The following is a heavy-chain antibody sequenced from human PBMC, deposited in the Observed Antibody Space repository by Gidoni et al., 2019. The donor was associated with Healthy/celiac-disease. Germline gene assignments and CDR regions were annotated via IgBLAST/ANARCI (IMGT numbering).Heavy chain of an antibody. CDR3: ASIPLDRWLSDI. Sequence: QVQLVQSGAEVKKPGASVKVSCKASGSTFTSYYMHWVRQAPGQGLEWMGIINPSGGSTSYAQKFQGRVTMTRDTSTSTVYMELSSLRSEDTALYYCASIPLDRWLSDIWGQGTMVTVSS. CDR1: GSTFTSYY. J-gene: IGHJ3*02. D-gene: IGHD6-19*01. CDR2: INPSGGST. V-gene: IGHV1-46*01.